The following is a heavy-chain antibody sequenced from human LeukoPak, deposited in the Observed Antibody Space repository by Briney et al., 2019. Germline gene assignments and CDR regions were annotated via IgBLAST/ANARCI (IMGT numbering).Heavy chain of an antibody. D-gene: IGHD3-22*01. J-gene: IGHJ5*02. CDR1: GGTFSSYA. V-gene: IGHV1-69*13. CDR3: ASGSYDSSGSFDP. CDR2: IIPIFGTA. Sequence: SVKVSCKASGGTFSSYAISWVRQAPGQALEWMGGIIPIFGTANYAQKFQGRVTITADESTRTAYMQLSSLRSEDTAVYYCASGSYDSSGSFDPWGQGTLVTVSS.